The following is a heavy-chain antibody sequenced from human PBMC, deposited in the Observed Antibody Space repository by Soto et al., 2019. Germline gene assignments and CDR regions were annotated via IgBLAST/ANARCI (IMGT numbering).Heavy chain of an antibody. J-gene: IGHJ4*02. CDR1: GGSMSSYY. Sequence: ASETLSLTCTVSGGSMSSYYWTWLRQSPGRGLEWIGCISYSGSTYYNPSPKSRVTISADTSKNQFSLRMNSMIAADTAVYYCARADPDASLGYWGQGTLVTVSS. V-gene: IGHV4-59*01. CDR3: ARADPDASLGY. CDR2: ISYSGST.